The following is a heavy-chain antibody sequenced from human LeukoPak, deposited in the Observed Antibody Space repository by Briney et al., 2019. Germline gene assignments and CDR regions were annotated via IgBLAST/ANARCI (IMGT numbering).Heavy chain of an antibody. Sequence: SETLSLTCTVSGGSLSSYYWSWLRQPPGKGLEWIGYIYYSGSTNYNPSLKRRVTISVDTSKNQLSLKLSSVTAADTAVYYCARDPYVGDHAFDIWGQGTMVTVSS. J-gene: IGHJ3*02. D-gene: IGHD3-16*01. V-gene: IGHV4-59*01. CDR3: ARDPYVGDHAFDI. CDR1: GGSLSSYY. CDR2: IYYSGST.